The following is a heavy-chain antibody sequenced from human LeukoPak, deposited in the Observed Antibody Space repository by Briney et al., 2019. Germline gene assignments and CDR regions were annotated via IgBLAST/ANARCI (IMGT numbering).Heavy chain of an antibody. CDR1: GFTFSNYW. CDR2: INSDESIT. V-gene: IGHV3-74*01. J-gene: IGHJ4*02. Sequence: PGDSLRLSCAASGFTFSNYWMHCVRQARGQALVWFSRINSDESITHYADSVKGRFTISRDNARNTVYLEMNLLRVEDTAVYYCVREGRGVVPPGFYWGQGTLVTVSS. D-gene: IGHD2-8*02. CDR3: VREGRGVVPPGFY.